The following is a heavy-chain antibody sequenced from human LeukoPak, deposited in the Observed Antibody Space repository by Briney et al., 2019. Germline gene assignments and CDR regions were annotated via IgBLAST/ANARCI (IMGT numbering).Heavy chain of an antibody. Sequence: GGSLRLSCAASGFTVSSTYMTWARQPPGKGLEWVSVFYGGGTTYYADSVKGRFTISRDISKNTLYLQMSSLRDEDTAAYYCGRRFAVSSGFDPWGQGTLVTVSS. J-gene: IGHJ5*02. V-gene: IGHV3-66*02. CDR3: GRRFAVSSGFDP. D-gene: IGHD3-3*01. CDR2: FYGGGTT. CDR1: GFTVSSTY.